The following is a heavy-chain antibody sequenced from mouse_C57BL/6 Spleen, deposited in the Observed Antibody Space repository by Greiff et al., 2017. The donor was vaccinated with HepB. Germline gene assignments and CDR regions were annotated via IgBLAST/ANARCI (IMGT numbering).Heavy chain of an antibody. V-gene: IGHV7-3*01. Sequence: EVNVVESGGGLVQPGGSLSLSCAASGFTFTDYYMSWVRQPPGKALEWLGFIRNKANGYTTEYSASVKGRFTISRDNSQSILYLQMNALRAEDSATYYCARSPYYYYAMDYWGQGTSVTVSS. CDR3: ARSPYYYYAMDY. D-gene: IGHD1-1*01. J-gene: IGHJ4*01. CDR2: IRNKANGYTT. CDR1: GFTFTDYY.